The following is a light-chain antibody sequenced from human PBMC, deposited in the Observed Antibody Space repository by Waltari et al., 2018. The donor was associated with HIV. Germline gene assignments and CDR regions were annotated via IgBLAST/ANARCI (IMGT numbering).Light chain of an antibody. CDR3: SSYTSSSTSYV. Sequence: QSALTQPASVSGSPGQSIIISCTGTSSDVGGYNYVTWYQHHPGKAPKLIIHEVNNRPSGVSNRFSGSKSGNTASLTISGLQAEDEADYYCSSYTSSSTSYVFGTGTNVTVL. V-gene: IGLV2-14*01. CDR2: EVN. CDR1: SSDVGGYNY. J-gene: IGLJ1*01.